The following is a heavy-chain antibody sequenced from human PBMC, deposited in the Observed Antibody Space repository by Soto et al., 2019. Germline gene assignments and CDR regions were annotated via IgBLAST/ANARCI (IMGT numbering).Heavy chain of an antibody. CDR1: GYTFTSYD. D-gene: IGHD5-12*01. V-gene: IGHV1-8*01. J-gene: IGHJ6*03. Sequence: QVQLVQSGAEVKKPGASVKVSCKASGYTFTSYDINWVRQATGQGLEWMGWMNPNSGNTGYAQKFQGRVTMTRNTSISTAYMEMSSLRSEDTAVYYCARGRGGEPGGYALCYYYNNMDVWGKGTTVTVSS. CDR2: MNPNSGNT. CDR3: ARGRGGEPGGYALCYYYNNMDV.